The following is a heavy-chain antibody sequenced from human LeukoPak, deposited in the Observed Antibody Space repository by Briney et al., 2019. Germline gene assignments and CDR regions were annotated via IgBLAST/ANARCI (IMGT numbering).Heavy chain of an antibody. CDR3: ARTDEISAFDI. CDR2: ISSSGSTI. Sequence: GGSLRLSCAASGFTFSSYEMNWVRQAPGKGLEWVSYISSSGSTIYYADSVKGRFTISRDNAKNSLYLQMNSLSAEDTAVYYCARTDEISAFDIWGQGTMVTVSS. J-gene: IGHJ3*02. V-gene: IGHV3-48*03. CDR1: GFTFSSYE.